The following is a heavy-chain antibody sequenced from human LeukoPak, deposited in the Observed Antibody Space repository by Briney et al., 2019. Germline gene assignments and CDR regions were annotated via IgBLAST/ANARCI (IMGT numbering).Heavy chain of an antibody. J-gene: IGHJ5*01. D-gene: IGHD1-26*01. CDR1: GFTFSNYW. CDR2: IKGDGSHT. Sequence: GGSLGLSCAASGFTFSNYWMHWVRQAPGKGLVWVSRIKGDGSHTVYADSVKGRFTISRDNAKNTLFLQMRSLRVEDTAVYYCVRDWDHFDFDSWGQGTLVTVSS. CDR3: VRDWDHFDFDS. V-gene: IGHV3-74*01.